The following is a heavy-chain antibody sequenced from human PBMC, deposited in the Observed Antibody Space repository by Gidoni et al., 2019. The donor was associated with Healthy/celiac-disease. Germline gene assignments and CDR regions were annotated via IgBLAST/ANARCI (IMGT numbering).Heavy chain of an antibody. J-gene: IGHJ6*02. D-gene: IGHD2-15*01. V-gene: IGHV3-9*01. CDR2: ISWNSGSR. CDR1: GFTFADYA. Sequence: EVQLVESGGGLVQPGRSLRLSCAASGFTFADYAMHWVRQAPGKGLEGVSGISWNSGSRGYADSVKGRFTISRDNAKNSLYLQMNSLRAEDTALYYCAKEGDCSGGSCLNYYGMDVWGQGTTVTVSS. CDR3: AKEGDCSGGSCLNYYGMDV.